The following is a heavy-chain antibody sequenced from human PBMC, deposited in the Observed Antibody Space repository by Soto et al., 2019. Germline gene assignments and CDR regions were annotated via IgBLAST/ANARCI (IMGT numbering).Heavy chain of an antibody. D-gene: IGHD3-10*01. V-gene: IGHV3-21*01. Sequence: GGSLRLSCAASGFTFSSYSMNWVRQAPGKXLEWVSSISSSSSYIYYADSVKGRFTISRDNAKNSLYLQMNSLRAEDTAVYYCARDRGAWFGELGYYYGMDVWGQGTTVTVSS. CDR3: ARDRGAWFGELGYYYGMDV. CDR2: ISSSSSYI. J-gene: IGHJ6*02. CDR1: GFTFSSYS.